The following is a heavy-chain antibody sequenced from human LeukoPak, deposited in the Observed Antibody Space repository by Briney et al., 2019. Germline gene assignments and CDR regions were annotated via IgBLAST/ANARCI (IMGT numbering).Heavy chain of an antibody. CDR3: AREGLYGDYVWSLDY. CDR2: IYYSGIT. CDR1: GGSISGYY. Sequence: SETLSLTCTVSGGSISGYYWSWIRQPPGKGLEWIGYIYYSGITNYNPSLKSRVTISVDTSKNHFSLKLSSVTAADTAVYYCAREGLYGDYVWSLDYWGQGTLVTVSS. J-gene: IGHJ4*02. D-gene: IGHD4-17*01. V-gene: IGHV4-59*01.